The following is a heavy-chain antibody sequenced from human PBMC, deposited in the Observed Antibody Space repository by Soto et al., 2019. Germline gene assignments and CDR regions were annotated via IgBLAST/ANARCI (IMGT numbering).Heavy chain of an antibody. CDR1: GFTFSSYA. Sequence: GGSLRLSCAASGFTFSSYAMSWVRQAPGKGLEWVSAISGSGGSTYYADSVKGRFTISRDNSKNTLYLQMNSLRAEDTAVYYCAKVRGYSGYDPLGYSYYYMDVWGKGTTVTVSS. CDR3: AKVRGYSGYDPLGYSYYYMDV. V-gene: IGHV3-23*01. CDR2: ISGSGGST. D-gene: IGHD5-12*01. J-gene: IGHJ6*03.